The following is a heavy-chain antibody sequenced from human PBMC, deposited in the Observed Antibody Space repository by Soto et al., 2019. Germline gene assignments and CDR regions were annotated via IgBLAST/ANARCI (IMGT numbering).Heavy chain of an antibody. V-gene: IGHV4-34*01. Sequence: PSETLSLTCAVYGGSFSGYYWSWVRQPPGKGLEWIGEINHSGSTNYNPSLKSRVTISVDTSKNQFSLKLRSVTAADTAVYYCARGDRSGWCFDYWGRGTLVTVSS. CDR3: ARGDRSGWCFDY. CDR1: GGSFSGYY. D-gene: IGHD6-19*01. J-gene: IGHJ4*02. CDR2: INHSGST.